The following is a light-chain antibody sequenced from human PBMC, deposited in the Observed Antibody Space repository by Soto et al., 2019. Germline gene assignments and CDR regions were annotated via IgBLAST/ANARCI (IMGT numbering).Light chain of an antibody. CDR3: QQYGNSVWT. Sequence: EIVLTQSPGIVSLSPGERATLSCRASQSVARSYLAWYQQKPGQAPRLLMYGASNRATGIPDRFSGSGSGTDFTLTISRLEPEDFAVYYCQQYGNSVWTFGQGTKVDIK. CDR2: GAS. CDR1: QSVARSY. J-gene: IGKJ1*01. V-gene: IGKV3-20*01.